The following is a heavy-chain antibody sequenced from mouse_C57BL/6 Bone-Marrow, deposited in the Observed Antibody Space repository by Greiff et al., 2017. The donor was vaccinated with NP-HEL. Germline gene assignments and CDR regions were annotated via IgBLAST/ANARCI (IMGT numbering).Heavy chain of an antibody. CDR3: ARRTTVVADYAMDY. Sequence: EVKVVESGGDLVKPGGSLKLSCAASGFTFSSYGMSWVRQTPDKRLEWVATISSGGSYTYYPDSVKGRFTISRDNAKNTLYLQMSSLKSEDTAMYYCARRTTVVADYAMDYWGQGTSVTVSS. D-gene: IGHD1-1*01. V-gene: IGHV5-6*02. J-gene: IGHJ4*01. CDR2: ISSGGSYT. CDR1: GFTFSSYG.